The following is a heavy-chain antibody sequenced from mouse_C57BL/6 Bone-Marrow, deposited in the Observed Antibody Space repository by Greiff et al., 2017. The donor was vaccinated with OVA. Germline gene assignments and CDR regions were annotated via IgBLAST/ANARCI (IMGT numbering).Heavy chain of an antibody. Sequence: QVQLQQPGAELVMPGASVKLSCKASGYTFTSSWMHWVKQRPGQGLEWIGAIDPSDSYTNYTQKFKGKSTLTVDKSSSTAYMQLSSLTSEDSAVYYCSLYYSKGGWYFDVWGTGTTVTVSS. J-gene: IGHJ1*03. V-gene: IGHV1-69*01. CDR2: IDPSDSYT. CDR1: GYTFTSSW. D-gene: IGHD2-5*01. CDR3: SLYYSKGGWYFDV.